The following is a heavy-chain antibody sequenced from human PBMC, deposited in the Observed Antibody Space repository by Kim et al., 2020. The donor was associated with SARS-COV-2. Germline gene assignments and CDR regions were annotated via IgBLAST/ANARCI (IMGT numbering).Heavy chain of an antibody. Sequence: ADTVKGRYTISRDNSKNTLYLQMNSLRAEDTAVYYCARENSGSYSDAFDIWGQGTMVTVSS. CDR3: ARENSGSYSDAFDI. D-gene: IGHD1-26*01. J-gene: IGHJ3*02. V-gene: IGHV3-66*01.